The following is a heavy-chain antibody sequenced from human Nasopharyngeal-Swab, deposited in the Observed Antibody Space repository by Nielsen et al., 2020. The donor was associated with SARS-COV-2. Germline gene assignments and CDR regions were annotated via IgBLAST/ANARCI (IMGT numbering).Heavy chain of an antibody. J-gene: IGHJ4*02. CDR1: GFTFRIDS. Sequence: GESLKISCAASGFTFRIDSMSWVRQAPGKGLEWVSTISNSGSSTYYADSVKGRFTISRDNSENMLYLQMNSLRADDKAVYYCARDWATGINYWGQGTLVTVSS. CDR3: ARDWATGINY. CDR2: ISNSGSST. D-gene: IGHD6-13*01. V-gene: IGHV3-23*01.